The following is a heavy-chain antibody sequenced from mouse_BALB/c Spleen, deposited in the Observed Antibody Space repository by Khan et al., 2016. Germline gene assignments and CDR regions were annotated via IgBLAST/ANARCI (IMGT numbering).Heavy chain of an antibody. CDR2: IYPGDGDT. V-gene: IGHV1-80*01. D-gene: IGHD4-1*01. Sequence: QVQLQQPGAELVRPGSSVKISCKASGYAFSSSWMNWVKQRPGQGLEWIGQIYPGDGDTNYNGQFKGKATLTADKSSSTAYMQLSSLTSEDSAVXSCANLTGTREAMDYWGQGTSVTVSS. J-gene: IGHJ4*01. CDR1: GYAFSSSW. CDR3: ANLTGTREAMDY.